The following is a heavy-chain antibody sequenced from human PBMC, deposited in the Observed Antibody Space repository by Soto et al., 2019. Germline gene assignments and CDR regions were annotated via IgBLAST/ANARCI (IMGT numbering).Heavy chain of an antibody. J-gene: IGHJ4*02. CDR2: ISRTGDST. CDR3: AKTNSYGEELDY. CDR1: GFTFSIYA. D-gene: IGHD4-17*01. Sequence: EVQLLESGGGLVQPGESLRLSCAASGFTFSIYAMNWVRQTPGKGLEWVSAISRTGDSTYYADSLKGRFTISRDNSKNTLYLQMSCLRADDTAIYYCAKTNSYGEELDYWGQGTLVTVSS. V-gene: IGHV3-23*01.